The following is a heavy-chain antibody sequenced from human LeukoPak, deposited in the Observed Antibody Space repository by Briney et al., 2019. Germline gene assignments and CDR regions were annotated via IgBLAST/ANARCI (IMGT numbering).Heavy chain of an antibody. J-gene: IGHJ4*02. CDR1: GFTFDNHA. CDR3: AKGLRLQSLDY. D-gene: IGHD4-11*01. Sequence: GGSLRLSCAASGFTFDNHAMHWVRQAPGKGLEWVSGISWNSGSIGYADSVKGRFTISRDNAKNSLYLQMNSLRAEDTALYYCAKGLRLQSLDYWGQGTLVTVSS. V-gene: IGHV3-9*01. CDR2: ISWNSGSI.